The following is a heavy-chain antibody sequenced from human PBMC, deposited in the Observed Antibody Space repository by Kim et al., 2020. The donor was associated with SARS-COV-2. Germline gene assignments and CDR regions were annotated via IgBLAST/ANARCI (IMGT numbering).Heavy chain of an antibody. CDR3: AKVGSSVSGCYYYTAFD. D-gene: IGHD3-10*01. CDR1: GFTFSSYG. V-gene: IGHV3-30*18. CDR2: ISYDGSNK. Sequence: GGSLRLSCAASGFTFSSYGMHWVRQAPGKGLEWVAVISYDGSNKYYADSVKGRFTISRDNSKNTLYLQMNSLRAEDTAVYYCAKVGSSVSGCYYYTAFD. J-gene: IGHJ3*02.